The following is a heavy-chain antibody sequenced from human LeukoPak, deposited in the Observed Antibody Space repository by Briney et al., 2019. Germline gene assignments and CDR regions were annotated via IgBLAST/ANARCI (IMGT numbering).Heavy chain of an antibody. V-gene: IGHV3-30-3*01. CDR1: GFTFSSYA. J-gene: IGHJ4*02. Sequence: GGSLRLSCAASGFTFSSYAMHWVRQAPGKGLEWVAVISYDGSNKYYADSVKGRFTISRDNSKNTLYLQMNSLRAEDTAVHYCARDELLSGSYPGYWGQGTLVTVSS. D-gene: IGHD1-26*01. CDR3: ARDELLSGSYPGY. CDR2: ISYDGSNK.